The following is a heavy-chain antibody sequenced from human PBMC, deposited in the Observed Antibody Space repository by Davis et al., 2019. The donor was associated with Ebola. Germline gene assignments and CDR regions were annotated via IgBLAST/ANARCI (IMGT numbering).Heavy chain of an antibody. Sequence: PGGSLRLSCAASGFTFSSYAMHWVRQAPGKGLEWVAVISYDGSNKYYADSVKGRFTISRDNSKNTLYLQMNSLRAEDTAVYYCARSPVHSSSWYLDYWGQGTLVTVSS. CDR2: ISYDGSNK. D-gene: IGHD6-13*01. J-gene: IGHJ4*02. V-gene: IGHV3-30-3*01. CDR3: ARSPVHSSSWYLDY. CDR1: GFTFSSYA.